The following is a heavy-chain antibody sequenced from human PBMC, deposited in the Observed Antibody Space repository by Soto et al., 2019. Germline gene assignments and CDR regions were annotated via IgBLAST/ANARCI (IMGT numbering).Heavy chain of an antibody. V-gene: IGHV3-11*05. CDR3: ARDRELRSLWSDYYYGMDV. Sequence: GGSLRLSCAASGFTFSDYYMSWIRQAPGKGLDWVSYISSSSSYTNYADSVKGRFTISRDNAKNSLYLQMNSLRAEDTAVYYCARDRELRSLWSDYYYGMDVWGQGTTVTVSS. J-gene: IGHJ6*02. D-gene: IGHD4-17*01. CDR1: GFTFSDYY. CDR2: ISSSSSYT.